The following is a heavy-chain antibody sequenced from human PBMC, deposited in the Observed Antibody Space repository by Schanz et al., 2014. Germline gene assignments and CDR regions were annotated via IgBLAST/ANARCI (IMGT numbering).Heavy chain of an antibody. CDR1: GFTFSSFG. J-gene: IGHJ4*02. Sequence: QVQLVESGGGVVQPGGSLRLSCAASGFTFSSFGMHWVRQAPGKGLEWVAFIQNDGSNHYHADSVKGRFTISRDNSKNTLYLQINSLRTEDTAVFYCAKGLGTRSNNFDYWGQGTLVTVSS. CDR2: IQNDGSNH. V-gene: IGHV3-30*02. CDR3: AKGLGTRSNNFDY. D-gene: IGHD6-13*01.